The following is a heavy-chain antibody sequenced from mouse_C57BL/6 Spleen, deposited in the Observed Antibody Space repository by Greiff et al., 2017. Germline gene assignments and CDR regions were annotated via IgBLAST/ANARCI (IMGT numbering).Heavy chain of an antibody. D-gene: IGHD2-4*01. CDR2: ILPGSGST. J-gene: IGHJ3*01. V-gene: IGHV1-9*01. Sequence: QVQLQQSGAELMKPGASVKLSCKASGYTFTGYWIEWVKQRPGHGLEWIGEILPGSGSTNYNDQFKGKATFTAATSSTSAYMQRSSLTTEDSAIYYCASLYDYKGPWFAYWGQGTLVTVSA. CDR3: ASLYDYKGPWFAY. CDR1: GYTFTGYW.